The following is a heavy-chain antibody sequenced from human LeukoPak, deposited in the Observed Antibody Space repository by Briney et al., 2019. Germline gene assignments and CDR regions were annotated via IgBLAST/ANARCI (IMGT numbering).Heavy chain of an antibody. D-gene: IGHD3-10*01. J-gene: IGHJ3*02. CDR1: GCTFSSYA. CDR3: AKASWLGSVDEGLSDAFDI. Sequence: GGSLRLSCAASGCTFSSYAMSWVRQAPGKGLEWFSAISGSGGTTSFADLVKRRFTISRANAKQSLHLQMSRLRAEDTAEYYSAKASWLGSVDEGLSDAFDIWGQGTMVTVSS. V-gene: IGHV3-23*01. CDR2: ISGSGGTT.